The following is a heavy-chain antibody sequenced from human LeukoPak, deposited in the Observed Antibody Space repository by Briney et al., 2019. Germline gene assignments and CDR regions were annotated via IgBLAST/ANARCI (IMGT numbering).Heavy chain of an antibody. CDR2: TWYDGSNQ. V-gene: IGHV3-30*02. CDR3: AAVFCGGGCLGYFQH. Sequence: HTGGSLRLSCAASGFTFSSYGMHWVRQAPGKGLEWVAFTWYDGSNQYYADSVKGRFTISRDNSRNTLYLQMNSLRAEDTAVYYCAAVFCGGGCLGYFQHWGQGTLVTVSS. J-gene: IGHJ1*01. D-gene: IGHD2-21*02. CDR1: GFTFSSYG.